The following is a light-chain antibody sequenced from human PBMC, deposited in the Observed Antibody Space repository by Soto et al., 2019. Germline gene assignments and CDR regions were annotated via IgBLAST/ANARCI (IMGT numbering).Light chain of an antibody. J-gene: IGKJ1*01. CDR2: AAS. CDR3: QKYNSAPWT. CDR1: QAIDNY. Sequence: DIQMTQSPSSLSASVGDRVTITCRASQAIDNYLAWFQQTPGKVPKLLIYAASTLHSGVPSRFSGDGSGTDFTLTISSLQPEDVATYYCQKYNSAPWTFGQGTKVEIK. V-gene: IGKV1-27*01.